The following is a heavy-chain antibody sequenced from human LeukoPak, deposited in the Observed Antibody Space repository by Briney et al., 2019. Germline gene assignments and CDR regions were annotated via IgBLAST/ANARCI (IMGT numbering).Heavy chain of an antibody. V-gene: IGHV1-46*01. J-gene: IGHJ3*02. CDR2: INPSGGST. D-gene: IGHD1/OR15-1a*01. CDR3: ARQQPPDAFDI. CDR1: GYTFTSYY. Sequence: ASVKVSCKASGYTFTSYYMHWVRQAPGQGLEWMGIINPSGGSTSYAQKFQGRVTMTRDMSTSTVYMELSSLRSEDTAAYYCARQQPPDAFDIWGQGTMVTVSS.